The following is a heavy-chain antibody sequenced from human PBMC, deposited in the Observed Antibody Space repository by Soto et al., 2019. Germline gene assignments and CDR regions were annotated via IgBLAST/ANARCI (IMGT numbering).Heavy chain of an antibody. CDR3: ERGATGDFDY. CDR2: IYYSGSA. V-gene: IGHV4-59*08. J-gene: IGHJ4*02. CDR1: GGSISSYY. Sequence: QVQLQESGPGLVKPAETLSLTCTVSGGSISSYYWSWIRQPPGKGLEWIGYIYYSGSAAYNPSLKSRLTIPVDTPKHPFALKLRSVTAPDTSVYYSERGATGDFDYWGQGTLVTVSS. D-gene: IGHD1-26*01.